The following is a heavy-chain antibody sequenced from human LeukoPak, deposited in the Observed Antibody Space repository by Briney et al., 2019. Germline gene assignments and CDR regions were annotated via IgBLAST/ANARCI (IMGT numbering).Heavy chain of an antibody. CDR1: GGSISSYS. Sequence: PSETLSLTCAVSGGSISSYSWSWIRQPPGKGLEWIGYIYYSGSTNYNPSLKSRVTISVDTSKNQFSLKLSSVTAADTAVYYCARVSRNRVATTLYYFDYWGQGTLVTVSS. CDR3: ARVSRNRVATTLYYFDY. CDR2: IYYSGST. V-gene: IGHV4-59*01. J-gene: IGHJ4*02. D-gene: IGHD5-12*01.